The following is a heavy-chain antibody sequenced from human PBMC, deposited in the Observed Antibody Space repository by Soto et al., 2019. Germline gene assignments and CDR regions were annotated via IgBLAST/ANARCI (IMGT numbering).Heavy chain of an antibody. CDR3: AAEKPLTWFGDPNQ. D-gene: IGHD3-10*01. V-gene: IGHV4-30-4*01. J-gene: IGHJ4*02. Sequence: SETLSLTCTVSGGSISGSDYYWSWIRQPPGKGLEWIGYIYYSGNTYYNPSLKSRVTFSVDKSKNQFSLKVTSVTAADTGVYYCAAEKPLTWFGDPNQWGAGTLVTVSS. CDR1: GGSISGSDYY. CDR2: IYYSGNT.